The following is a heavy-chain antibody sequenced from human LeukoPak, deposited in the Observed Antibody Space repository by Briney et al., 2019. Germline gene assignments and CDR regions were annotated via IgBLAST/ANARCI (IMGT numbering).Heavy chain of an antibody. Sequence: ASVKVSCKASGYTFTGYYMHWVRQAPGQGLEWMGWINPNSGGTNYAQKFQGRVTMTRDTSISTAYMELSWLRSDDTAVYYCARGESYCSSTSCSPKQAFDIWGQGTMVTVSS. CDR2: INPNSGGT. CDR1: GYTFTGYY. CDR3: ARGESYCSSTSCSPKQAFDI. J-gene: IGHJ3*02. D-gene: IGHD2-2*01. V-gene: IGHV1-2*02.